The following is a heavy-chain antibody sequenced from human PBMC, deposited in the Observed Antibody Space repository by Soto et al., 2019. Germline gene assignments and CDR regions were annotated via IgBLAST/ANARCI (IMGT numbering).Heavy chain of an antibody. J-gene: IGHJ4*02. Sequence: QVQLVESGGGVVQPGRSLRLSCAASGFTFSSYGMHWVRQAPGKGLEWVAVIWYDGSNKYYADSVKGRFTISRDNSKYTLYLQMNSLRAEDTAVYYCAGGYYYDSSAYFDYWGQGTLVTVSS. CDR1: GFTFSSYG. CDR2: IWYDGSNK. V-gene: IGHV3-33*01. D-gene: IGHD3-22*01. CDR3: AGGYYYDSSAYFDY.